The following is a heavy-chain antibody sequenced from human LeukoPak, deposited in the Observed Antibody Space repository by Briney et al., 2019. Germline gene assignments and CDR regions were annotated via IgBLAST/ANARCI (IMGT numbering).Heavy chain of an antibody. Sequence: SETLSLTCAVYGGSFSGYYWSWIRQPPGKGLEWIGEINHSGSTNYNPSLKSRVTISVDTSKNQFSLKLSSVTAADTAVYYCARGCWGYSSSKSWNYYYYGMDVWGQGTTVTVSS. J-gene: IGHJ6*02. V-gene: IGHV4-34*01. CDR3: ARGCWGYSSSKSWNYYYYGMDV. CDR2: INHSGST. CDR1: GGSFSGYY. D-gene: IGHD6-13*01.